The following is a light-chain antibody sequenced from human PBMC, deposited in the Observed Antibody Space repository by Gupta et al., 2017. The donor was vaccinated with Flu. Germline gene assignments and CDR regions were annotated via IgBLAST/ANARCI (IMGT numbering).Light chain of an antibody. CDR2: GAS. V-gene: IGKV3-20*01. J-gene: IGKJ1*01. Sequence: SLLGWYPQKPGQAPKVLIYGASMRAADIPDRLCGRGSGSDFRLTISDVEPEDSAMYFCHPYGTSPLTFGQGTKVEMK. CDR3: HPYGTSPLT. CDR1: SL.